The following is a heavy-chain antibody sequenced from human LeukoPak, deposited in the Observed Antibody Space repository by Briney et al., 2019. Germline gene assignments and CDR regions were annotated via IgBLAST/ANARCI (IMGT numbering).Heavy chain of an antibody. D-gene: IGHD6-6*01. J-gene: IGHJ2*01. V-gene: IGHV1-46*01. Sequence: GASVKVSCKASGYTFTSYYMHWVRQAPGEGLEWMGLINPSGSSTSYAQKFQGRVTMTRDTSTSTVYMELSSLRSEDTAVYYCARNIAARPYWYFDLWGRGTLVTVSS. CDR3: ARNIAARPYWYFDL. CDR1: GYTFTSYY. CDR2: INPSGSST.